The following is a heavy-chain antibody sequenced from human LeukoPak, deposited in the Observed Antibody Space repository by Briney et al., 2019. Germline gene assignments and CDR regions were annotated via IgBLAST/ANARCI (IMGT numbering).Heavy chain of an antibody. D-gene: IGHD4-17*01. CDR3: AKDDGLYGDYYYMDV. CDR1: GFTFDDYG. J-gene: IGHJ6*03. V-gene: IGHV3-20*04. Sequence: LTGGSLRLSCAASGFTFDDYGMSWVRHAPGKGLEWVSGINWNGGSTGYADSVKGRFTISRDNAKNSLYLQMNSLRAEDTALYYCAKDDGLYGDYYYMDVWGKGTTVTVSS. CDR2: INWNGGST.